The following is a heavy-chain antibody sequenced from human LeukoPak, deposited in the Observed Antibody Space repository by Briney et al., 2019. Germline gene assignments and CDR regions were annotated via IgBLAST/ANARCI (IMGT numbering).Heavy chain of an antibody. CDR1: GGSISTYY. Sequence: SETLSLTCTVSGGSISTYYWSWIRQPPGKGLEWIGYIYYSGSTNYNPSLKSRVTISVDTSKNQFSLRLRSVTAADTAVYYCARVYSSGWCAFDNWGQGTLVTVSS. CDR2: IYYSGST. D-gene: IGHD6-19*01. CDR3: ARVYSSGWCAFDN. V-gene: IGHV4-59*01. J-gene: IGHJ4*02.